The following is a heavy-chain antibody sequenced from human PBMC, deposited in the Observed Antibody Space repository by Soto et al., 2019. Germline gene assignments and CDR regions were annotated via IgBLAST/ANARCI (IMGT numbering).Heavy chain of an antibody. J-gene: IGHJ5*02. CDR2: ITSGGDST. CDR3: VKDPRVTLESHR. Sequence: GGSLRPSCAASGFTFSHYAMSWVRQAPGKGLEWVSAITSGGDSTYYADSVKGRFTTSRDNSRNMVYLQMTSLRAEDTATYYCVKDPRVTLESHRWGQGTLVTVSS. CDR1: GFTFSHYA. V-gene: IGHV3-23*01. D-gene: IGHD1-1*01.